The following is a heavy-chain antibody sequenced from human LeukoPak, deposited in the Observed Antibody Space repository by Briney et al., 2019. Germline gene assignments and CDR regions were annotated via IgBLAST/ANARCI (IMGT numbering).Heavy chain of an antibody. Sequence: GGSLRLSCAGSGFTFSYYWMSWVRQAPGKWLEWVATIKDDGSERYYVDSVKGRFTISRDNAKKSLYLQMNSLRAEDTAVYYCATAPGGYYDSLTGYYNTQIDYWGQGALVTVSS. D-gene: IGHD3-9*01. V-gene: IGHV3-7*01. CDR1: GFTFSYYW. J-gene: IGHJ4*02. CDR2: IKDDGSER. CDR3: ATAPGGYYDSLTGYYNTQIDY.